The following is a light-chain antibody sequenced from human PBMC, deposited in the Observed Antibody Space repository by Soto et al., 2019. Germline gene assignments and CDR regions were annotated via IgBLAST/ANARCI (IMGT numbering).Light chain of an antibody. Sequence: QPVLTQSSASSASLGSSVRLTCTLSSGHSSYIIAWHQQQPGKAPRYLMKLEGSGTYNTGSGVPDRFSGSSSGADRYLTISNLKLEDEAEYHCETWYSSSQVFGGGTQLTVL. CDR3: ETWYSSSQV. CDR1: SGHSSYI. J-gene: IGLJ2*01. V-gene: IGLV4-60*02. CDR2: LEGSGTY.